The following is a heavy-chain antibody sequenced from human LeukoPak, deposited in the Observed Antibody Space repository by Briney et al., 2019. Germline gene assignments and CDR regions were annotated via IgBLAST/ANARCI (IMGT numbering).Heavy chain of an antibody. CDR1: GFTFSSYS. CDR3: ARDFDYYDSSGYYEGIDY. CDR2: ISSSSSYI. V-gene: IGHV3-21*01. Sequence: PGGSLRLSCAAYGFTFSSYSMNWVRQAPGKGLEWVSSISSSSSYIYYADSVKGRFTISRENAKNSLYLQMNSLRAEDTAVYYCARDFDYYDSSGYYEGIDYWGQGTLVTVSS. D-gene: IGHD3-22*01. J-gene: IGHJ4*02.